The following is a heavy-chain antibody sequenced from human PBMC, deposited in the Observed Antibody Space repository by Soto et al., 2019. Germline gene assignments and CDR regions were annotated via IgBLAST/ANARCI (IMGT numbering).Heavy chain of an antibody. CDR3: ARLGVRGVIYFDY. Sequence: QLQLQESGPGLVKPSETLSLTCTVSGGSISSSSYYWGWIRQPPGKGLEWIGSIYYSGSTYYNPSLKSRVTISVDTSKNQFSLKLSSVTAADTAVYYCARLGVRGVIYFDYWGQGTLVTVSS. D-gene: IGHD3-10*01. J-gene: IGHJ4*02. CDR2: IYYSGST. V-gene: IGHV4-39*01. CDR1: GGSISSSSYY.